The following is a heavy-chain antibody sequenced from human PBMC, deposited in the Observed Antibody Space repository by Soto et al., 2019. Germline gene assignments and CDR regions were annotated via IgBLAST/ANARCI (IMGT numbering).Heavy chain of an antibody. V-gene: IGHV4-34*01. CDR2: INHVGGT. Sequence: SETLSLTCAVYGGFPSESYWTWIRQPPGKGLEWIGEINHVGGTNYNPSLKSRVTMSVDTSQNQFSLRLISVTAADTAMYFCVRISYQLPSSVLWLDPWGQGTPVTVSS. CDR1: GGFPSESY. D-gene: IGHD3-16*02. J-gene: IGHJ5*02. CDR3: VRISYQLPSSVLWLDP.